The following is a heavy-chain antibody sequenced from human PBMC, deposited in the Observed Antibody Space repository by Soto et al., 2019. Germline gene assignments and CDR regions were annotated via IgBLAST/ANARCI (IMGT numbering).Heavy chain of an antibody. CDR3: AQVDTAMANNGVRY. D-gene: IGHD5-18*01. CDR1: GFSLSTSGVG. J-gene: IGHJ4*02. Sequence: QITLKESGPTLVKPTQTLTLTCTFSGFSLSTSGVGVGWIRQPPGKALEWLALIYWDDDKRYSPSLKSRLTITKDTSKNQVVLTMTNMDPVDTAPYYCAQVDTAMANNGVRYWGQGTLVTVSS. CDR2: IYWDDDK. V-gene: IGHV2-5*02.